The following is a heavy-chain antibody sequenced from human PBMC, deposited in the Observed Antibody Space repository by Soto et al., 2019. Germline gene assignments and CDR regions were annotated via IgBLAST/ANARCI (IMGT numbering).Heavy chain of an antibody. CDR2: ISDDGDKR. CDR3: AKARVRIVGAKSFDY. D-gene: IGHD1-26*01. J-gene: IGHJ4*02. CDR1: GFTFSNYG. V-gene: IGHV3-30*18. Sequence: GGSLRLSCVGSGFTFSNYGMHWVRQPPGKGLEWVALISDDGDKRYYADSVRGRLIISRDNSKDTLYLQMNSLGPDDTAVYFCAKARVRIVGAKSFDYWGQGTPVTVSS.